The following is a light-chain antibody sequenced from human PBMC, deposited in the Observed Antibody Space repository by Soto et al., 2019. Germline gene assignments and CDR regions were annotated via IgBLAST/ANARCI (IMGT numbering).Light chain of an antibody. CDR3: CSSTGISTLL. J-gene: IGLJ1*01. V-gene: IGLV2-14*01. CDR2: EVS. CDR1: TSDIGTYSY. Sequence: QSVLTQPASVSGSPGQSNTISCTGTTSDIGTYSYVSWYQQHAGKAPKLIIYEVSHRPSGVSNRFSGSKSGSTASLTISWLQAEDEAHYYCCSSTGISTLLFANGTKVTVL.